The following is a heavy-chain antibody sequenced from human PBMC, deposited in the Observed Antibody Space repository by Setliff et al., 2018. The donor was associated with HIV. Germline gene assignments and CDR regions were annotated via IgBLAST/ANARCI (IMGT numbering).Heavy chain of an antibody. D-gene: IGHD3-3*01. CDR1: GGSFSSNNYY. J-gene: IGHJ3*02. CDR3: ARVGIINYRVVDAFDM. CDR2: IYYGGNT. V-gene: IGHV4-39*02. Sequence: SETLSLTCSVSGGSFSSNNYYCGWIRQPPGKGLEWIGSIYYGGNTYYNPSLKSRVTISVDTSKNHFSLKLTSVTAADTAVYFCARVGIINYRVVDAFDMWGQGTMVTVSS.